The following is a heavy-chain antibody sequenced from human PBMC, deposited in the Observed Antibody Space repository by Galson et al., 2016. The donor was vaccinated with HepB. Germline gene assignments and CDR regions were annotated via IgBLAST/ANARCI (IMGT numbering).Heavy chain of an antibody. CDR3: ARVIKGFTDY. Sequence: SLRLSCAASGFTFSPYWMHWVRQAPGKGLVWVSQINTDGTITTSADSVKGRFTSSRDNAKNTLYLQMNSLRDEDTAVYYCARVIKGFTDYWGQGTLVTVSS. D-gene: IGHD3-16*01. V-gene: IGHV3-74*01. CDR1: GFTFSPYW. J-gene: IGHJ4*02. CDR2: INTDGTIT.